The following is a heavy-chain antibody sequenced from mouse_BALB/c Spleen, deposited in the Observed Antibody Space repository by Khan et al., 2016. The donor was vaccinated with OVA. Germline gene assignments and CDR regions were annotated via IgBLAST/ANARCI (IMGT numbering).Heavy chain of an antibody. Sequence: QVQLKQSGPGLVAPSQTLSITCTVSAFSLSRYNIHWVRQPPGKGLEWLGMIWGGGGTDYNSTLKSRLNISKDNSKSQVFLKRNSLQTEDTAIYYCARADYRYDGYYAMDYWGQGTSVTVSS. CDR1: AFSLSRYN. D-gene: IGHD2-14*01. J-gene: IGHJ4*01. CDR3: ARADYRYDGYYAMDY. V-gene: IGHV2-6-4*01. CDR2: IWGGGGT.